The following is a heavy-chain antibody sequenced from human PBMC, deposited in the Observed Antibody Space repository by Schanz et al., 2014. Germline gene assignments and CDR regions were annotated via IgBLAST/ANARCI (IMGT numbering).Heavy chain of an antibody. J-gene: IGHJ3*02. CDR1: GFTFSSYA. D-gene: IGHD3-10*01. CDR3: AREDMLRGIRAFDI. CDR2: ISGSGGST. V-gene: IGHV3-23*04. Sequence: VQLVESGGGVVQPGGSLRLSCAASGFTFSSYAMSWVRQAPGKGLEWVSAISGSGGSTYYADSVKGRFTISRDNPKNSLYLQMNSLRVEDTAVYYCAREDMLRGIRAFDIWGQGTMVTVSS.